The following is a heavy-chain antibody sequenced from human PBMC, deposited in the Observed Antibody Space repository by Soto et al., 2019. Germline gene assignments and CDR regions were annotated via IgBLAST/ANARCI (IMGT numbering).Heavy chain of an antibody. Sequence: QVQLVESGGGVVQPGRSLRLSCAASGFTFSSYGMHWVRQAPGKGLEWVAVIWYDGSNKYYADSVKGRFTISRDNSKNTLYLQMNSLRAEDTAVYYCARGQSVTTEHNWFDPWGQGTLVTVSS. CDR3: ARGQSVTTEHNWFDP. CDR1: GFTFSSYG. CDR2: IWYDGSNK. V-gene: IGHV3-33*01. D-gene: IGHD4-17*01. J-gene: IGHJ5*02.